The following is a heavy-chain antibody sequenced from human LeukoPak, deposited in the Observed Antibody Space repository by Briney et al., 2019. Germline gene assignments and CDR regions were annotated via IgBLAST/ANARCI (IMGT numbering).Heavy chain of an antibody. Sequence: PGGSLRLSCAASGFTFSSYAMHWVRQAPGKGLEWVAVISDDGSNKYYADSVKGLFTISRDNSKNTLYLQMNSLRAEDTAVYYCARSDYCSSTSCSLYNFDYWGQGTLVTVSS. D-gene: IGHD2-2*01. CDR1: GFTFSSYA. CDR3: ARSDYCSSTSCSLYNFDY. J-gene: IGHJ4*02. CDR2: ISDDGSNK. V-gene: IGHV3-30*04.